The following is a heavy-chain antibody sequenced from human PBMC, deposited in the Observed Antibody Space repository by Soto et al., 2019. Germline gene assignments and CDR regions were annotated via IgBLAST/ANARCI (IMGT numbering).Heavy chain of an antibody. CDR1: GYSFTSYL. V-gene: IGHV5-51*01. D-gene: IGHD2-2*01. Sequence: PGESLKISCKGSGYSFTSYLIGWVRQMPGKGLEWMGIIYPGDSDTRYSPSFQGQVTISADKYISTAYLQWSSLKASDTAMYYCARSTIYCSSTSCADFGMDVWGQGTTVTVSS. J-gene: IGHJ6*02. CDR2: IYPGDSDT. CDR3: ARSTIYCSSTSCADFGMDV.